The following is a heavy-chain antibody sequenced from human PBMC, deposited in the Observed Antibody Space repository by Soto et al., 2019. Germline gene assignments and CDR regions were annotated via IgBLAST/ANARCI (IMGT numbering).Heavy chain of an antibody. CDR3: ASRVRGGDYFAVFDF. CDR2: ISYSGTT. CDR1: GGPINSGGYY. J-gene: IGHJ4*02. Sequence: QVQLQESGPGLVKPSETLSLTCTVSGGPINSGGYYWSWIRHYPAKGLEWIGYISYSGTTFYNPSLRSRVTMSVDTSKNQFSLKLSSVTAADTAVYYCASRVRGGDYFAVFDFWGQGILVTVSS. D-gene: IGHD2-21*02. V-gene: IGHV4-31*03.